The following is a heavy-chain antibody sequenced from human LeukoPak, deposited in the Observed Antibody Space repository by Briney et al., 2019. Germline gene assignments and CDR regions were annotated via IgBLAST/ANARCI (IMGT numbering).Heavy chain of an antibody. CDR2: IRRATNSSTT. CDR3: TRDGGDFYYSAFDI. Sequence: GGSLRLSCAASGFTFRDYILDWVRQAPGKGLEWVARIRRATNSSTTEYAASVKGRFIVSRDDSKNSLFLHTNSLKAEDTAVYYCTRDGGDFYYSAFDIWGQGTVVTVSS. D-gene: IGHD3-10*01. CDR1: GFTFRDYI. J-gene: IGHJ3*02. V-gene: IGHV3-72*01.